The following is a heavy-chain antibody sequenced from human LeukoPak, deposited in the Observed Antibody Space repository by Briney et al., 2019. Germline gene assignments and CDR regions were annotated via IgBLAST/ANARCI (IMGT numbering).Heavy chain of an antibody. CDR2: ISSSSSYI. J-gene: IGHJ4*02. V-gene: IGHV3-21*01. CDR1: GFTFSSYS. Sequence: GGSLRPSCAASGFTFSSYSMNWVRQAPGKGLEWVSSISSSSSYIYYADSVKGRFTISRDNAKNSLYLQMNSLRAEDTAVYYCARGGDWAKPDYWGQGTLVTVSS. CDR3: ARGGDWAKPDY. D-gene: IGHD3/OR15-3a*01.